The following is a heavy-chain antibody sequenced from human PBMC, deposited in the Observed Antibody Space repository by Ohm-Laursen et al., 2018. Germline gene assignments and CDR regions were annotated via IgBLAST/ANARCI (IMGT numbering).Heavy chain of an antibody. CDR2: IYYSGST. D-gene: IGHD6-19*01. V-gene: IGHV4-61*01. CDR1: GGSVSSGSYY. Sequence: SDTLSLTCSVSGGSVSSGSYYWSWIRQPPGKGLEWIGYIYYSGSTNYNPSLKSRVTISIDTSKNQFSLKLSSVTAADTALYYCARDPSSGWYYFDYWGQGTLVTVSS. CDR3: ARDPSSGWYYFDY. J-gene: IGHJ4*02.